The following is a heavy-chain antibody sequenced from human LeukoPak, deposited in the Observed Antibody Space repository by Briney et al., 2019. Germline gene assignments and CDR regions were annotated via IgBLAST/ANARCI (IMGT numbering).Heavy chain of an antibody. CDR3: ARDWDYGGNSFDP. J-gene: IGHJ5*02. CDR1: GGTFSSYA. D-gene: IGHD4-23*01. Sequence: GASVKVSCKASGGTFSSYAISWVRQAPGLGLEWMGGIIPIFGTANYAQKFQGRVTITADESTSTAYMELSSLRSEDTAVYYCARDWDYGGNSFDPWGQGTLVTVSS. CDR2: IIPIFGTA. V-gene: IGHV1-69*13.